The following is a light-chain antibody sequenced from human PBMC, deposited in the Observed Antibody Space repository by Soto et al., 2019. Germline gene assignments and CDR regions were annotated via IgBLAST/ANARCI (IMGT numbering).Light chain of an antibody. CDR1: SSDVGGYNY. CDR2: DVS. J-gene: IGLJ1*01. V-gene: IGLV2-14*01. CDR3: SSYTSSSTLYV. Sequence: QSVLTQPASVSGSPGQSITISCTGTSSDVGGYNYVSWYQQHPGKAPKLMIYDVSNRPSGVSNRFSGSKSGNTASLTFSGLQAEDEADYYCSSYTSSSTLYVFGTGTRSPS.